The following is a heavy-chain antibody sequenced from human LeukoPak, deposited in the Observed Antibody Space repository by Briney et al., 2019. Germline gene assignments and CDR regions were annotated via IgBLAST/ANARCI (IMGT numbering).Heavy chain of an antibody. Sequence: PSETLSLTCAVYGGSFTGYYWSWIRQPPGKGLEWIGEINRSGGTNYNPSLKSRVTISVDTSKNQFSLKLNSVTAADTAVYYCARGPDSSAYYPDYWGQGTLVTVSS. V-gene: IGHV4-34*01. D-gene: IGHD3-22*01. CDR1: GGSFTGYY. J-gene: IGHJ4*02. CDR2: INRSGGT. CDR3: ARGPDSSAYYPDY.